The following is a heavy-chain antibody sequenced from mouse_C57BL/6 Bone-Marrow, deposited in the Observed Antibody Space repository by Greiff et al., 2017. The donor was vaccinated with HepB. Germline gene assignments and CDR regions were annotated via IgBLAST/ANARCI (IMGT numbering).Heavy chain of an antibody. Sequence: QVQLQQPGAELVKPGASVKLSCKASGYTFTSYWMHWVKQRPGQGLEWIGMIHPNSGSTNYNVKFKSKATLTVDKSSSTAYMQLSSLTSEDSAVYYCARNGDYYGNYAMDYWGQGTSVTVSS. J-gene: IGHJ4*01. D-gene: IGHD1-2*01. V-gene: IGHV1-64*01. CDR1: GYTFTSYW. CDR3: ARNGDYYGNYAMDY. CDR2: IHPNSGST.